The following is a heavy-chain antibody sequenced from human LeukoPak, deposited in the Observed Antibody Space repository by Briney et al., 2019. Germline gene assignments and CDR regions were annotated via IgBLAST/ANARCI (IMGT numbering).Heavy chain of an antibody. D-gene: IGHD5-12*01. J-gene: IGHJ4*02. CDR2: IDEEVSRD. Sequence: PGGSLRLSCASSGSDVSNLWMSWVRQAAGKGLDFVANIDEEVSRDYYVGSVKGRFTISRDNAEHSLYLNITSLRGDDTAVYYCARDARDDDYSLDYFDYWGQGRLVSVSS. CDR3: ARDARDDDYSLDYFDY. CDR1: GSDVSNLW. V-gene: IGHV3-7*01.